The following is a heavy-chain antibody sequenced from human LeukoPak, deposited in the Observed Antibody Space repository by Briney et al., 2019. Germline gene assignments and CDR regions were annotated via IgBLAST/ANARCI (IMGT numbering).Heavy chain of an antibody. CDR1: GYTFTSYY. D-gene: IGHD2-15*01. Sequence: ASVKVSCKASGYTFTSYYMHWVRQAPAQGLEWMGIINPSGGSTSYAQKFQGRVTMTRDTSTSTVYMALSSLISEDTAVYCCAAVAASFDYWGQGTLVTVSS. CDR2: INPSGGST. CDR3: AAVAASFDY. J-gene: IGHJ4*02. V-gene: IGHV1-46*01.